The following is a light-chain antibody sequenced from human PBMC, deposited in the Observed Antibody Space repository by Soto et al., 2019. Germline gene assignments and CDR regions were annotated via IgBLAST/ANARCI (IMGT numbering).Light chain of an antibody. CDR2: SNN. J-gene: IGLJ1*01. Sequence: QSVLTQPPSVSGAPGQRVTISCTGSSSNIGAGYDVHWYQQLPGTAPKLLISSNNNRPSGVPDRFSVSKSGTAASLAITRLQPEDEADYYCQSYDSSLALARVFGTGTKVTVL. V-gene: IGLV1-40*01. CDR1: SSNIGAGYD. CDR3: QSYDSSLALARV.